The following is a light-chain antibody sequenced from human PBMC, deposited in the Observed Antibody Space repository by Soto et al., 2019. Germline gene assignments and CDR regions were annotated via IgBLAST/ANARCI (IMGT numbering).Light chain of an antibody. V-gene: IGKV3-20*01. CDR3: QQYGSWWT. Sequence: DIVLTQSPGTLSLSPGERATLSCRASQFVSSSYLAWYQQKPGQAPRLLIYGASSRATGIPDRFSGSGSGTDFTLTVSRLEPEDFAVYYCQQYGSWWTFGQGTKVDIK. CDR2: GAS. CDR1: QFVSSSY. J-gene: IGKJ1*01.